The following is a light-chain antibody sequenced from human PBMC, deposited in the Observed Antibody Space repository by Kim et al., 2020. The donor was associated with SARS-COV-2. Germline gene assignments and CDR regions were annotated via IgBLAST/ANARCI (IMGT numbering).Light chain of an antibody. Sequence: EVVLTQSPATLSLSPGERATLSCRASQSASNYLAWYQQKPGQAPRLLIYDASNRATGIPARFSGSGSGTDFTLTISSLEPEEFAVYYCQQRSNWPLTFGGGTKVDIK. CDR2: DAS. J-gene: IGKJ4*01. CDR3: QQRSNWPLT. CDR1: QSASNY. V-gene: IGKV3-11*01.